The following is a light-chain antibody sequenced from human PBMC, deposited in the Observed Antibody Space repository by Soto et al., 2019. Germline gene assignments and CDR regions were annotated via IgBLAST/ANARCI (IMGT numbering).Light chain of an antibody. CDR3: SSYTGSNTLEV. J-gene: IGLJ1*01. CDR2: DVT. CDR1: SSVFGGYNY. V-gene: IGLV2-14*03. Sequence: ALSQPSSFTGTPGQSITISCTGSSSVFGGYNYVSWYQQHPGKAPKPMIYDVTNRPSGVSNRFSGSKSSNTASLTISGLQAEDEADYYCSSYTGSNTLEVFGTGTKGTVL.